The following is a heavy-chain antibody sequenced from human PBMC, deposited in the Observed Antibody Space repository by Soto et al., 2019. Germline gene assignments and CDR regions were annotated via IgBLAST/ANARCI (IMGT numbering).Heavy chain of an antibody. V-gene: IGHV3-33*01. CDR3: ASDIVVSRYYYYGMDV. J-gene: IGHJ6*02. CDR1: GFTFSSYG. Sequence: QVQLVESGGGVVQPGRSLRLSCAASGFTFSSYGMHWVRQAPGKGLEWVAVIWYDGSNKYYADSVKGRFTISRDNSKNTLYLQMNSLRAEYTAVYYCASDIVVSRYYYYGMDVWGQGTTVTVSS. D-gene: IGHD1-26*01. CDR2: IWYDGSNK.